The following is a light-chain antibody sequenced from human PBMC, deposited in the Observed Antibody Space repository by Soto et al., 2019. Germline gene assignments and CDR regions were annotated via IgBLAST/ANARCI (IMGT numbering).Light chain of an antibody. V-gene: IGKV1-39*01. CDR2: AAS. Sequence: DIQMTQSPSSLSASVGDRVSITCRASQSIRYYLNWYQQKPGKAPKLLINAASILKSGVPSRFSGSRSGTDFTLTISSLQPEDSATYYCQQSHSNAITFGQGTRLEIK. CDR3: QQSHSNAIT. CDR1: QSIRYY. J-gene: IGKJ5*01.